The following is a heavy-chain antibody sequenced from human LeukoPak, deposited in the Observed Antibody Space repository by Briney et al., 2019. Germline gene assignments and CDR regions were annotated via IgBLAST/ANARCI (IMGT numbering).Heavy chain of an antibody. D-gene: IGHD3-22*01. Sequence: GASVKVSCKASGYTFTGYYMHWVRQAPGQGLEWMGIINPSGGSTSYAQKFQGRVTMTRDTSTSTVYMELSSLRSEDTAVYYCARDLRPYYYDSSFPDYWGQGTLVTVSS. CDR2: INPSGGST. CDR1: GYTFTGYY. V-gene: IGHV1-46*01. CDR3: ARDLRPYYYDSSFPDY. J-gene: IGHJ4*02.